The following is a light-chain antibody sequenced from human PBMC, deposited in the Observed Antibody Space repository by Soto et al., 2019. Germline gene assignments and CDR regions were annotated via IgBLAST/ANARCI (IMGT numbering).Light chain of an antibody. V-gene: IGLV3-21*04. CDR2: YDN. CDR1: DIGRKS. Sequence: SYELTQPPSVSVAPGKTATLPCGGNDIGRKSVNWYQQRSGQAPVMVIAYDNDRPAGIPERFSGSNSGNTATLTISRVEAGDEADYYCQLWDSRPDQNDWVFGGGTQLTVL. CDR3: QLWDSRPDQNDWV. J-gene: IGLJ3*02.